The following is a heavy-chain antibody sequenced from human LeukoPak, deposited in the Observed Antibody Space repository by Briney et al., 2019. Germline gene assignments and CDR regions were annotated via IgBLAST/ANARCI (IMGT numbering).Heavy chain of an antibody. CDR2: NNPKNGDT. V-gene: IGHV1-2*06. CDR3: GRGIQSFDP. Sequence: ASVKVSCKASGYTFTAYYIHWVRQAPGQGLEWMGRNNPKNGDTNYAQKFQDRVTMTRDTSMSAAYMEISRLTYDDTAVYYCGRGIQSFDPWGQGTLVTVSS. CDR1: GYTFTAYY. J-gene: IGHJ5*02.